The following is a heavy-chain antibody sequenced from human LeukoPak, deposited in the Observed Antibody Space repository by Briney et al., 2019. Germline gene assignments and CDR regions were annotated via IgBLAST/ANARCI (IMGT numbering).Heavy chain of an antibody. CDR1: GFTFSSYA. D-gene: IGHD5-12*01. J-gene: IGHJ4*02. CDR2: ISGSGGST. Sequence: GGSLRLSCAASGFTFSSYATSWVRQAPGKGLEWVSAISGSGGSTYYADSVKGRFTISRDNSKNTLYLQMNSLRAEDTAVYYCAKVLVDIVAPLSHWGQGTLVTVSS. V-gene: IGHV3-23*01. CDR3: AKVLVDIVAPLSH.